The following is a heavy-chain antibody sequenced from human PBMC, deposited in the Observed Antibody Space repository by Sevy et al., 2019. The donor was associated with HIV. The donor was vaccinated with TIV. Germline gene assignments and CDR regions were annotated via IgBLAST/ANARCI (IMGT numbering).Heavy chain of an antibody. V-gene: IGHV3-64*01. D-gene: IGHD3-22*01. CDR3: ARKYHDTSGYPRYSMDV. Sequence: GGSLRLSCAASGFTFSTYAMYWVHQAPGKGLEYVSAISGGGGNTYYGTSVKGRFTVSRDNAKNTLYLQMGSLRAEDMAVYFCARKYHDTSGYPRYSMDVWGQGTTVTVSS. CDR2: ISGGGGNT. J-gene: IGHJ6*02. CDR1: GFTFSTYA.